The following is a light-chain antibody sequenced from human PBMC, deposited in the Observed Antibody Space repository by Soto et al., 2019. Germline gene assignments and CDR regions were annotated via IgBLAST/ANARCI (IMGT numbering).Light chain of an antibody. CDR3: QQYNNWPPT. CDR1: QSVRSN. J-gene: IGKJ3*01. CDR2: GAS. Sequence: ERVMTQSPATLSVSPGERATLSCRASQSVRSNLAWYQPKPGQAPRLLIYGASTRATGIPARFSGSGSGTEFTLTISSLQSEDFAVYYCQQYNNWPPTVDPVNKVDIK. V-gene: IGKV3-15*01.